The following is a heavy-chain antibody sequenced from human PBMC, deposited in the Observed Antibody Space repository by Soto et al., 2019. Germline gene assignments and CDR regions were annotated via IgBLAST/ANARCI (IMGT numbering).Heavy chain of an antibody. J-gene: IGHJ4*02. D-gene: IGHD6-19*01. V-gene: IGHV1-18*01. CDR2: ISAYNGNT. CDR1: WFTLFSYG. CDR3: ARVSTLHSSGQIPGY. Sequence: GGPVKGSRKAFWFTLFSYGFSWGRQGPGQGLEWMGWISAYNGNTNYAQRLQGRVTMTTDTSTSTAYMELRSLRSDDTAVYYCARVSTLHSSGQIPGYWGQGTLVTVSS.